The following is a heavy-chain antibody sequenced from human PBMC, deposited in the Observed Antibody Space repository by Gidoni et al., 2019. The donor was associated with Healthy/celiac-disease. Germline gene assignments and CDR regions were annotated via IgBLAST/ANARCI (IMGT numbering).Heavy chain of an antibody. Sequence: EVQLVQSGAEVKKHGESLKISCKGSGYSFTSYWIGWVRQMPGKGLGWMVIIYPGDSDTSSSPSFQGQVTISADKSISTAYLQWSSLKASDTAMYYCARGAPKYCSGGSCYTYYYYGMDVWGQGTTVTVSS. CDR3: ARGAPKYCSGGSCYTYYYYGMDV. CDR2: IYPGDSDT. CDR1: GYSFTSYW. D-gene: IGHD2-15*01. J-gene: IGHJ6*02. V-gene: IGHV5-51*01.